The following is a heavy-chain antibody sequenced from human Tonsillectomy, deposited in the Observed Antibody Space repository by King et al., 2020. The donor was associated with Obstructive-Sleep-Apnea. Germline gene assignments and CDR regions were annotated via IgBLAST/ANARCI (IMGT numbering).Heavy chain of an antibody. CDR3: ARDQGSDWDNWFDP. CDR1: GDSVSSHSVA. D-gene: IGHD6-25*01. Sequence: VQLQQSGPGLVKPSQTLSLTSALSGDSVSSHSVAWNWIRQSPSRGLEWLGRTFYRSRWYHNYAVFVKCRITINQDTSKNPVSLQLNSVTLEDTAVYYCARDQGSDWDNWFDPWGQGTLVTVSS. V-gene: IGHV6-1*01. J-gene: IGHJ5*02. CDR2: TFYRSRWYH.